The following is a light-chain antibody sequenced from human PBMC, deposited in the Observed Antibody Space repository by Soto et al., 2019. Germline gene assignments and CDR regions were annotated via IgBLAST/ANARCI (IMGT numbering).Light chain of an antibody. J-gene: IGKJ1*01. CDR1: QSVSSN. CDR3: QQYGTSPRT. Sequence: EIVMTQSPATLSVSPGERATLSCRASQSVSSNLAWYQQKLGQAPRLLIYGVSNRATGIPDRFSGSGSGTDFTLTISRLESEDFAVYYCQQYGTSPRTFGQGTKVEIK. V-gene: IGKV3D-15*02. CDR2: GVS.